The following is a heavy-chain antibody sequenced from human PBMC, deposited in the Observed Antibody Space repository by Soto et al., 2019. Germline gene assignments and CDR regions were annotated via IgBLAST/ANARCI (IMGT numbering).Heavy chain of an antibody. V-gene: IGHV1-3*01. D-gene: IGHD6-13*01. CDR3: ARAHSEGTAAAGLPSGE. CDR1: GYTFTSYA. J-gene: IGHJ4*02. CDR2: INAGNGNT. Sequence: ASVKVSCKASGYTFTSYAMHWVRQAPGQRLEWMGWINAGNGNTKYSQKFQGRVTITRDTSASTAYMELSSLRSEDTAVYYCARAHSEGTAAAGLPSGEWGQGTLVTVSS.